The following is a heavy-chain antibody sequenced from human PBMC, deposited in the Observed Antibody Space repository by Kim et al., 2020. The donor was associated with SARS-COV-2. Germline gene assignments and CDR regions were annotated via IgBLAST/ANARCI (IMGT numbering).Heavy chain of an antibody. V-gene: IGHV3-23*01. J-gene: IGHJ4*02. CDR1: GFTFSSYA. Sequence: GGSLRLSCAASGFTFSSYAMSWVRQAPGKGLEWVSAISGSGGSTYYADSVKGRFTISRDNSKNTLYLQMNSLRAEDTAVYYCATGASSSWYNLEAFDYWGQGTLVTVSS. D-gene: IGHD6-13*01. CDR2: ISGSGGST. CDR3: ATGASSSWYNLEAFDY.